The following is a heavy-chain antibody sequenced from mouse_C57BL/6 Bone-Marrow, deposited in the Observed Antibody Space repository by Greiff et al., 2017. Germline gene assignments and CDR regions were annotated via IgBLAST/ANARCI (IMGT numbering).Heavy chain of an antibody. CDR2: IRNKANGYTS. CDR1: GFTFTDYY. J-gene: IGHJ2*01. V-gene: IGHV7-3*01. D-gene: IGHD2-2*01. Sequence: EVQGVESGGGLVQPGGSLSLSCAASGFTFTDYYMSWVRQPPGKALEWFGFIRNKANGYTSAYSASVKGRFTISTDNSQSILYLQMNALGAKDSATYYCARYTLSWLRRGFYYFDDWGQGTTLTVSS. CDR3: ARYTLSWLRRGFYYFDD.